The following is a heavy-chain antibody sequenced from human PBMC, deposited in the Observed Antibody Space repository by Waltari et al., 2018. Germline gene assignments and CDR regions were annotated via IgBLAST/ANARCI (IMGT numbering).Heavy chain of an antibody. CDR3: ARVGVTEYSSWRSRYFDY. CDR2: IFHTGIT. D-gene: IGHD6-6*01. CDR1: GYSISSGYY. J-gene: IGHJ4*02. V-gene: IGHV4-38-2*01. Sequence: QVQLQESGPGLVKPSETLSLRCGVSGYSISSGYYWGWIRQPPGKGLEWIGTIFHTGITYYNPSLKSRVTVSVDTSKNQFSLKLNSVTAADTAVYYCARVGVTEYSSWRSRYFDYWGQGTLVTVSS.